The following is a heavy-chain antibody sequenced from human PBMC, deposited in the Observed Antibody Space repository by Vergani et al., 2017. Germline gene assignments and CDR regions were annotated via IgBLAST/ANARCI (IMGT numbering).Heavy chain of an antibody. CDR2: ISFDGTNE. Sequence: QVHLVESGGGVVQPGTSLRLSCVVSGFALNRHAMYWVPQAPGKGLEWVVGISFDGTNEYYPDLVKGRFTISRDIAKNTLYLQVRSLRLEDTGVYHCVRDRGLCAGGRCYTEAWDYWGQGTPVTVSS. CDR1: GFALNRHA. V-gene: IGHV3-30-3*01. D-gene: IGHD2-2*02. CDR3: VRDRGLCAGGRCYTEAWDY. J-gene: IGHJ4*02.